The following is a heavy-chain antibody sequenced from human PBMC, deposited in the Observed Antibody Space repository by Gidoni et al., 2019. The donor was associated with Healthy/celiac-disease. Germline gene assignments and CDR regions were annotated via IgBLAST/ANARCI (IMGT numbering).Heavy chain of an antibody. CDR3: AKDPEVVVTAMGWFDP. CDR2: ISGSGGST. Sequence: EVQLLESGGGWVQPGGSLRLSCASPGSPFSSYAMSCVRQAPGKGLVWVSAISGSGGSTYYADSVKGRFTISRDNSKNTLYLQMNSLRAEDTAVYYCAKDPEVVVTAMGWFDPWGQGTLVTVSS. CDR1: GSPFSSYA. J-gene: IGHJ5*02. D-gene: IGHD2-21*02. V-gene: IGHV3-23*01.